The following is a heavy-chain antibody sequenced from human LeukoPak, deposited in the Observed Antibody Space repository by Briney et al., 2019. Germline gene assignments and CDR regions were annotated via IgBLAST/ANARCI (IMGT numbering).Heavy chain of an antibody. D-gene: IGHD6-13*01. J-gene: IGHJ6*03. Sequence: GASVKVSCKASGYTFTGYYMHWVRQAPGQGLEWMGWINPNSGGTNYAQKFQGRVTMTRDTSISTAYMELSRLRSDDTAVYYCARASREQLGGGYYYYYMDVWGKGTTVTISS. V-gene: IGHV1-2*02. CDR1: GYTFTGYY. CDR2: INPNSGGT. CDR3: ARASREQLGGGYYYYYMDV.